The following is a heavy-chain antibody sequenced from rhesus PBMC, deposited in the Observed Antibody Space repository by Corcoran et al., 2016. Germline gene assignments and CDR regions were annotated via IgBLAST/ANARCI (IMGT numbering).Heavy chain of an antibody. V-gene: IGHV4S14*01. D-gene: IGHD3-28*01. Sequence: QVQLQESGPGLVKPSETLSLTCAVSGYSISSGYYWGWIRQPPGKGLEWIGHISSGGDNYLNPSLKSRVTISTATSKNQFSLKLSSVTAADTAVYYCARERVGYYDGGFDYWGQGVLVTVSS. CDR3: ARERVGYYDGGFDY. J-gene: IGHJ4*01. CDR2: ISSGGDN. CDR1: GYSISSGYY.